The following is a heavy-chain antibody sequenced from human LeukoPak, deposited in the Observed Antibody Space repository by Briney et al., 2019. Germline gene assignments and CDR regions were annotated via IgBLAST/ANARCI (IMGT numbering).Heavy chain of an antibody. CDR1: GYTFTSYD. CDR2: MNPNSGNT. J-gene: IGHJ6*03. D-gene: IGHD2-15*01. V-gene: IGHV1-8*01. CDR3: ASKTYCSGGSCHRDYYMDV. Sequence: ASVKVSCKASGYTFTSYDINWVRQATGQGLEWMGWMNPNSGNTGYAQKFQGRVTMTRDMSTSTVYMELSSLRSEDTAVYYCASKTYCSGGSCHRDYYMDVWGKGTTVTLSS.